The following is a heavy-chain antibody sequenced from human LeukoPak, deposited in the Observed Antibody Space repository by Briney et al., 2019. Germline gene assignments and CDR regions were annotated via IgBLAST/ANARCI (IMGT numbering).Heavy chain of an antibody. CDR1: VFTFTIYI. CDR3: ARGGSWFDP. Sequence: RGAPRLSCAASVFTFTIYIMNWVLQAPLKGLEWVANIKQNRSEKYYVDSVKGRFTISRDNAKNSLYLQMNSLRAEDTAVYHCARGGSWFDPWGQGTLVTVSS. CDR2: IKQNRSEK. V-gene: IGHV3-7*01. J-gene: IGHJ5*02. D-gene: IGHD3-16*01.